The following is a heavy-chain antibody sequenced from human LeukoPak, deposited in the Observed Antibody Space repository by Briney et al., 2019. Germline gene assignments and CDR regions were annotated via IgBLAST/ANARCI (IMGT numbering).Heavy chain of an antibody. Sequence: SETLSLTCTVSGGFISSSSYYWGWIRQPPGKGLEWIGSIYHSGSTYYNPSLKSRVTISVDRSKNQFSLKLSSVTAADTAVYYCARGKDFWSGYTHFDYWGQGTLVTVSS. D-gene: IGHD3-3*01. J-gene: IGHJ4*02. CDR2: IYHSGST. V-gene: IGHV4-39*07. CDR3: ARGKDFWSGYTHFDY. CDR1: GGFISSSSYY.